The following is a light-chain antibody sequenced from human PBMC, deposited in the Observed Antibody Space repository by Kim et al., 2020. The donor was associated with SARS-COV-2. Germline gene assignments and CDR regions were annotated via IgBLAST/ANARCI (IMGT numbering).Light chain of an antibody. CDR3: QAWDTSTVI. Sequence: SYELTQPPSVSASPGQTASIPCSGDKLGDKYACWYQQKPGQSPVLVIYQDNKRPSGIPERFSGSNSGNTATLTISGTQAMDEADYYCQAWDTSTVIFGGG. V-gene: IGLV3-1*01. J-gene: IGLJ2*01. CDR1: KLGDKY. CDR2: QDN.